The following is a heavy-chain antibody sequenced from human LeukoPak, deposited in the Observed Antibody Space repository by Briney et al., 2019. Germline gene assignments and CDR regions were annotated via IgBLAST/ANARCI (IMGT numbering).Heavy chain of an antibody. CDR3: ATAGNYRFDY. Sequence: GGSLRLSCAASGFTFTSYWMHWVRQAPGRGLVWVSRINPDGSTTNYADSVKGRLTISRDNAKNTLYLQMNSLRAEDTAVYYCATAGNYRFDYWGQGTLVTVSS. CDR1: GFTFTSYW. D-gene: IGHD1-7*01. J-gene: IGHJ4*02. CDR2: INPDGSTT. V-gene: IGHV3-74*01.